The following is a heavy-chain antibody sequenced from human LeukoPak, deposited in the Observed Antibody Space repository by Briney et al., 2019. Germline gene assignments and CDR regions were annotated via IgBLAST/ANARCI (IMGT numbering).Heavy chain of an antibody. Sequence: SVKVSCKASGYTFTGYYMHWVRQAPGQGLEWMGGIIPIFGTANYAQKFQGRVTITADESTSTAYMELSSLRSEDTAVYYCARDEGVRGWGQGTLVTVSS. D-gene: IGHD2-8*01. CDR1: GYTFTGYY. CDR2: IIPIFGTA. V-gene: IGHV1-69*13. CDR3: ARDEGVRG. J-gene: IGHJ4*02.